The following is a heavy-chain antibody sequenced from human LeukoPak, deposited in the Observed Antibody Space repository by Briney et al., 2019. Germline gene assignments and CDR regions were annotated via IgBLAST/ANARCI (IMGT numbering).Heavy chain of an antibody. CDR1: GGSNSSGSYC. D-gene: IGHD3-3*01. Sequence: SETLSLTCTVSGGSNSSGSYCWSWIRQPAGKGLEWIGHIYISGNTNYNPSLKSRVTISVDTSKNQFSLKLSSVTAADTAVYYCARGLRDWSGYSAAFDYWGQGTLVTVSS. CDR2: IYISGNT. V-gene: IGHV4-61*10. J-gene: IGHJ4*02. CDR3: ARGLRDWSGYSAAFDY.